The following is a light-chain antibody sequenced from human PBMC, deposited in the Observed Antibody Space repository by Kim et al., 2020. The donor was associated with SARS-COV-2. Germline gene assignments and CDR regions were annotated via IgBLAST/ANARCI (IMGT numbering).Light chain of an antibody. J-gene: IGLJ6*01. CDR1: SSNIGNNY. V-gene: IGLV1-51*01. CDR2: DNN. Sequence: GQKVTISCSGSSSNIGNNYVSWYQQLPGTAPNLLVYDNNKRPSGIPDRFSGSKSGTSATLGITGLQTGDEADYYCGTWDSSLSAGVFGGGTKVTVL. CDR3: GTWDSSLSAGV.